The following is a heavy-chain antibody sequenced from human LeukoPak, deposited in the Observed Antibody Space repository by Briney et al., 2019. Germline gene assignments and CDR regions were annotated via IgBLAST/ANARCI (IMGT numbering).Heavy chain of an antibody. J-gene: IGHJ4*02. V-gene: IGHV4-38-2*02. D-gene: IGHD6-25*01. CDR1: GYSISSGYY. CDR2: IYHSGST. Sequence: SETLSLTCTVSGYSISSGYYWGWIRQPPGKGLEWIGSIYHSGSTYYNPSLKSRVTISVDTSKNQFSLKLSSVTAADTAVYYCARLSAGDVDYWGQGTLVTVSS. CDR3: ARLSAGDVDY.